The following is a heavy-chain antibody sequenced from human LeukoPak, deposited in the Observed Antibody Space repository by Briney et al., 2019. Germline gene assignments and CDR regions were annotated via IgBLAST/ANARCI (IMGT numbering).Heavy chain of an antibody. V-gene: IGHV4-34*01. CDR2: INHSGST. Sequence: SETLSLTCAVYGGSFSGYYWSWIRQPPGEGLEWIGEINHSGSTNYNPSLKSRVTISVDTSKNQFSLKLSSVTAADTAVYYCAQGGRINYDILTGYPVGAFDIWGQGTMVTVSS. CDR1: GGSFSGYY. CDR3: AQGGRINYDILTGYPVGAFDI. J-gene: IGHJ3*02. D-gene: IGHD3-9*01.